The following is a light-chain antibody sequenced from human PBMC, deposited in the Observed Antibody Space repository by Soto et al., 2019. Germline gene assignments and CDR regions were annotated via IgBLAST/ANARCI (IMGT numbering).Light chain of an antibody. CDR3: QSHDSSLSVLWV. Sequence: QSVLTQPPSVSGAPGQRVTISCTGISSNIGAGYDVHWYQQLPGTAPKLLIYGNSNRPSGVPDRFSGSKSGTSASLAITGLQAEDEADYYCQSHDSSLSVLWVFGGGTKLTVL. J-gene: IGLJ3*02. CDR2: GNS. V-gene: IGLV1-40*01. CDR1: SSNIGAGYD.